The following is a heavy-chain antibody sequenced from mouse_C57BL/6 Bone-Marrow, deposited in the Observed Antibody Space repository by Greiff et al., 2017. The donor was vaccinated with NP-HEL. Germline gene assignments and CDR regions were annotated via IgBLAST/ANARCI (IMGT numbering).Heavy chain of an antibody. Sequence: VKLMESGPELVKPGASVKISCKASGYAFSSSWMNRVKQRPGKGLEWIGRIYPGDGDTNYNGKFKGKATLTADKSSSTAYMQLSSLTSEDSAVYFCARRRFAYWGQGTLVTVSA. J-gene: IGHJ3*01. CDR1: GYAFSSSW. CDR2: IYPGDGDT. CDR3: ARRRFAY. V-gene: IGHV1-82*01.